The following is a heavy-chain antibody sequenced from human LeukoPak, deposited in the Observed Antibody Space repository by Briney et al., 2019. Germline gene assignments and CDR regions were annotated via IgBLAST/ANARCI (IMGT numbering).Heavy chain of an antibody. J-gene: IGHJ4*02. V-gene: IGHV3-21*01. CDR1: GFTFSSYS. D-gene: IGHD6-13*01. Sequence: PGGSLRLSCAASGFTFSSYSMNWVRQAPGKGLEWVSSISSSSSYIYYADSVKGRFTISRDNAKNSLYLQMNSLRAEDTAVYYCASDSRNYFDYWGKGTLVTVSS. CDR3: ASDSRNYFDY. CDR2: ISSSSSYI.